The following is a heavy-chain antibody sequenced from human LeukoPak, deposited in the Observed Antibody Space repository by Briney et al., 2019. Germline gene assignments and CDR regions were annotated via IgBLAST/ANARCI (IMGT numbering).Heavy chain of an antibody. D-gene: IGHD4-11*01. CDR1: GFTVSTNF. CDR2: IYSGGST. J-gene: IGHJ4*02. Sequence: PGGSLRLSCVVSGFTVSTNFMSWVRQAPGERLEWVSVIYSGGSTYYADSVKDRFTISRDNSKNTLYLQMNSLRAEDTAVYYCARTRVDTTTFDYFDYWGQGTLVTVSS. V-gene: IGHV3-53*01. CDR3: ARTRVDTTTFDYFDY.